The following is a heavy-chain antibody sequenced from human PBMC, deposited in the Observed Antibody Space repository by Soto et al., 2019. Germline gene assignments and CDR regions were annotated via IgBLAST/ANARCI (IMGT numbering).Heavy chain of an antibody. Sequence: SETLSLTCSVSGGSISPYYWSWIRQPAGKGLEWVGRIYASGSTNYNPSLKIRVTMSVATSKNQFSLKLTSATAAVTATDYCARGPMVIIPTATAFDYWGQGTLVTVSS. J-gene: IGHJ4*02. CDR1: GGSISPYY. CDR3: ARGPMVIIPTATAFDY. CDR2: IYASGST. V-gene: IGHV4-4*07. D-gene: IGHD1-1*01.